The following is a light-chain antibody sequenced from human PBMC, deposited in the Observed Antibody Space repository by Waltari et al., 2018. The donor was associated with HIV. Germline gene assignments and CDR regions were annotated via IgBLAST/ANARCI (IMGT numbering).Light chain of an antibody. V-gene: IGKV4-1*01. CDR2: WAS. J-gene: IGKJ4*01. Sequence: DIVMTQSPASLAVSLGERATINCTSSRTVLYSSDNQNYLAWYLQRPGHPPKLLIFWASTRAFGVPDRFTGSGSGTDFRLTLSSLQAADVSSCYCQQYYTVPPTFGGGTKVEI. CDR1: RTVLYSSDNQNY. CDR3: QQYYTVPPT.